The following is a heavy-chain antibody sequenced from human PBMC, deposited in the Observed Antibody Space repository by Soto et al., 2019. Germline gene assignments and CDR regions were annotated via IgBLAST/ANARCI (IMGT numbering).Heavy chain of an antibody. V-gene: IGHV2-26*01. J-gene: IGHJ6*02. CDR3: ARTYYDYAEGYYYCMDV. CDR1: GFSLSNARMG. D-gene: IGHD3-16*01. Sequence: QVTLKESGPVLVKPTETLTLTCTVSGFSLSNARMGVSWIRQPPGKALEWLAHIFSNDEKSYSTSLKSRCTISKDTSKSQVVLTMTNMDPVDTATSYCARTYYDYAEGYYYCMDVWGQGTTVTVSS. CDR2: IFSNDEK.